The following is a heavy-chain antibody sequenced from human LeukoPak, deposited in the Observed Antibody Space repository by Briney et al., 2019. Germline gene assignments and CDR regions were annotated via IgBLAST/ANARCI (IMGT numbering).Heavy chain of an antibody. V-gene: IGHV3-23*01. D-gene: IGHD3-10*01. CDR2: ISGSGGST. CDR1: GFTFSSYA. J-gene: IGHJ4*02. Sequence: GGSLRLSCAASGFTFSSYAMSWVRQAPGKGLEWVSAISGSGGSTYYADSVKGRFTTSRDNSKNTLYLQMNSLRAEDTAVYYCARDHRGVRDYFDYWGQGTLVTVSS. CDR3: ARDHRGVRDYFDY.